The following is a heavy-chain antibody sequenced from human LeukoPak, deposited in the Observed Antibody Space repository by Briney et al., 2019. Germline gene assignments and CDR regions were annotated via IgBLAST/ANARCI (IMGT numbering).Heavy chain of an antibody. J-gene: IGHJ4*02. D-gene: IGHD1-26*01. Sequence: GGSLRLSCAASGFTFSSYEMNWVRQAPGKGLEWVSYISSSGDTIYYADSVKGRFTISRDNAKNSLYLQMNSLRAEDTAVYDCARDIGSPDWGQGTLVTVSS. CDR2: ISSSGDTI. CDR1: GFTFSSYE. V-gene: IGHV3-48*03. CDR3: ARDIGSPD.